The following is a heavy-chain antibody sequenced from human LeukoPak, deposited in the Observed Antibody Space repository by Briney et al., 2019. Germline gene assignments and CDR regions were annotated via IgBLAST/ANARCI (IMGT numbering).Heavy chain of an antibody. D-gene: IGHD3-10*01. CDR2: IKQDGSEK. J-gene: IGHJ4*02. CDR3: ARGLVTMLRGVMGY. V-gene: IGHV3-7*01. CDR1: GFTFSSYW. Sequence: PGGSLRLSCAASGFTFSSYWMTWVRQAPGKGLEWVANIKQDGSEKTYVDSVGGRFTISRDNAKTSLYLQMNSLRVDDTAIYYCARGLVTMLRGVMGYWGQGTVVTVSS.